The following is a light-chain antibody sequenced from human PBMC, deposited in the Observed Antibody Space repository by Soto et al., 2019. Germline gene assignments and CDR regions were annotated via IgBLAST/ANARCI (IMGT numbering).Light chain of an antibody. Sequence: ESALPPPSSTLHLPPGDPATSSCPASQSVSSSYLAWYQQKPGQAPRLLIYGASSRATGIPDRFSGSGSGTDFTLTISRREPEDFTVYYCQQYSSSPITFGQGTRLEI. CDR2: GAS. CDR1: QSVSSSY. J-gene: IGKJ5*01. CDR3: QQYSSSPIT. V-gene: IGKV3-20*01.